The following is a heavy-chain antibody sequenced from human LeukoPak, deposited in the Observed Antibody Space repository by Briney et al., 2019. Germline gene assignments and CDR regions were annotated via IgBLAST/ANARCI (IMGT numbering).Heavy chain of an antibody. CDR3: ARETWYYFDY. CDR2: ISYDGSNK. V-gene: IGHV3-30-3*01. CDR1: GFTFSSYA. D-gene: IGHD2-8*01. J-gene: IGHJ4*02. Sequence: EGSLRLSCAASGFTFSSYAMHWVRQAPGKGLEWVAVISYDGSNKYYADSVKGRFTISRDNSKNTLYLQMNSLRAEDTAVYYCARETWYYFDYWGQGTLVTVSS.